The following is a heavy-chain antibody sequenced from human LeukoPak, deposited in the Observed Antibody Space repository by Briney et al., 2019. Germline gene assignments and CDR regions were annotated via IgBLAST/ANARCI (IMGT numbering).Heavy chain of an antibody. Sequence: PGGSLRLSCAASGFTFSSYSMNWVRQAPGKGLEWVSYISSSSSTIYYADSVKGRFTISRDNAKSSLYLQMNSLRAEDTAVYYCASASVVTAIPNFGYWGQGTLVTVSS. J-gene: IGHJ4*02. D-gene: IGHD2-21*02. V-gene: IGHV3-48*01. CDR3: ASASVVTAIPNFGY. CDR1: GFTFSSYS. CDR2: ISSSSSTI.